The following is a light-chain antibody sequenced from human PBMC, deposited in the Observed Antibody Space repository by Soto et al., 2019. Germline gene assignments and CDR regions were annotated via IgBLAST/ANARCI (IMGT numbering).Light chain of an antibody. Sequence: DIAMTQSPSSLSASVGDRVTITCRASQNIIKYLNWYQQKPGKAPQLLIYAASSLQSGVPSRFSGSGSGTDFTLTISSLPPEDFATYYCQQSYSTPKTFGQGTKVEIK. CDR3: QQSYSTPKT. J-gene: IGKJ1*01. CDR1: QNIIKY. CDR2: AAS. V-gene: IGKV1-39*01.